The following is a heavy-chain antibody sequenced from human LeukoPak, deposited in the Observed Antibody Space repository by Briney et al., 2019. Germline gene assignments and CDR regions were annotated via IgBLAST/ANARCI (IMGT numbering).Heavy chain of an antibody. CDR3: ARHRQWLAHYYYYYMDV. D-gene: IGHD6-19*01. CDR2: IYYSGST. J-gene: IGHJ6*03. V-gene: IGHV4-39*01. CDR1: GGSISSSSYY. Sequence: SETLSLTCTVSGGSISSSSYYWGWIRQPPGKGLEWIGSIYYSGSTYYNPSLKSRVTISVDTSKNQFSLKLSSVTAADTAVYYCARHRQWLAHYYYYYMDVWGKGTTDTVSS.